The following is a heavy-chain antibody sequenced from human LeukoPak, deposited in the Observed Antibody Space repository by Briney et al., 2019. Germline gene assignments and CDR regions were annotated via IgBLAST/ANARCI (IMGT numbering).Heavy chain of an antibody. CDR2: ISSSSSYI. D-gene: IGHD1-26*01. V-gene: IGHV3-21*01. CDR1: GFTFRSYS. CDR3: ARDFMWELPFDY. Sequence: GGSLRLSCAASGFTFRSYSKNWVRQAPGKGLEWVSSISSSSSYIYYADSVKGRFTISRDNAKNSLYLQMNSLRAEDTAVYYCARDFMWELPFDYWGQGTLVTVSS. J-gene: IGHJ4*02.